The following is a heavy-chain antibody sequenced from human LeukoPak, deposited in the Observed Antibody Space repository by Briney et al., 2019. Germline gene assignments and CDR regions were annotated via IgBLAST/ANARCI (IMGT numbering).Heavy chain of an antibody. J-gene: IGHJ4*02. Sequence: GGSLRLSCAASGFTVSSNYMNWVRQAPGKGLEWVSSINGDSTSIFYADSLKGRFTISRDNAKNSLYLQLNNLRAEDTAVYYCARRYCTTTNCYSFDSWGQGTLVTVSS. CDR2: INGDSTSI. CDR3: ARRYCTTTNCYSFDS. D-gene: IGHD2-2*01. CDR1: GFTVSSNY. V-gene: IGHV3-21*01.